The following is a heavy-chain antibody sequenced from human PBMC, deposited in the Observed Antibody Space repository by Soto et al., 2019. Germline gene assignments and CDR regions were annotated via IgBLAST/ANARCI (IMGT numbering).Heavy chain of an antibody. CDR1: GGSISSYY. CDR3: ARNYDFWSGTPAWFDP. J-gene: IGHJ5*02. Sequence: SETLSLTCTVSGGSISSYYWSWIRQPPGKGLEWIGYIYYSGSTNYNPSLKSRVTISVDTSKNQFSLKLSSVTAADTAVYYCARNYDFWSGTPAWFDPWGQATLLTVSS. D-gene: IGHD3-3*01. CDR2: IYYSGST. V-gene: IGHV4-59*01.